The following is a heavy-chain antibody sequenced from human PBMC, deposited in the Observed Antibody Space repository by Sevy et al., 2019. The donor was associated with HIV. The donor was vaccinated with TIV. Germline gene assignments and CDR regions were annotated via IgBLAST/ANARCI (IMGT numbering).Heavy chain of an antibody. CDR3: ARVRRDVWSGYSGYNWFDP. V-gene: IGHV1-69*13. CDR1: GGTFSSYA. CDR2: IIPIFGTA. D-gene: IGHD3-3*01. J-gene: IGHJ5*02. Sequence: SVKVSCKASGGTFSSYAISWVRQAPGQGLEWMGGIIPIFGTANYAQKFQGRVTITADESTSTAYMELSSLRSEDTAVYYCARVRRDVWSGYSGYNWFDPWGQGTLVTVSS.